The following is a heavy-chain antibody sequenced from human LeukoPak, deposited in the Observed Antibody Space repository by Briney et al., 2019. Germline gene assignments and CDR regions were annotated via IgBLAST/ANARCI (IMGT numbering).Heavy chain of an antibody. D-gene: IGHD2-2*01. J-gene: IGHJ3*02. CDR3: AKRLLYCSSTSCQDDAFDI. Sequence: GGSLRLSCAASGFTFSSYAMSWVRQAPGKGLEWVSAISGSGGSTYYADSVKGRFTISRDNSKNTLYLQTNSLRAEDTAVYYCAKRLLYCSSTSCQDDAFDIWGQGTMVTVSS. CDR1: GFTFSSYA. V-gene: IGHV3-23*01. CDR2: ISGSGGST.